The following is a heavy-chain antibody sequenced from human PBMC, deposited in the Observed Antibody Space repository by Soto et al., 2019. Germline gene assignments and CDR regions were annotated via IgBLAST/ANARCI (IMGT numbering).Heavy chain of an antibody. D-gene: IGHD3-10*01. CDR1: GYTFTGHY. CDR3: ARDLCPLGSGSPCPTFGMDL. V-gene: IGHV1-2*02. J-gene: IGHJ6*02. Sequence: QVQLVQSGAEVKPPGASVKVSCKASGYTFTGHYMHWVRQVSGRRLEFLGWLKPDNGGTYYAPRFQGRVTFTRDTSNTTAYMEMSGLHSDDTAVYFCARDLCPLGSGSPCPTFGMDLWGQATTVAVSS. CDR2: LKPDNGGT.